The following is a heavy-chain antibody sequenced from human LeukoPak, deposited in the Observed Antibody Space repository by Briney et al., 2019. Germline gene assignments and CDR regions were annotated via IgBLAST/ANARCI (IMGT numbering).Heavy chain of an antibody. CDR2: INPSGGST. Sequence: ASVKVSCKASGYTFTSYYMHWGRQAPGQGLEWMGIINPSGGSTSYAQKFQGRVTMTRDTSTSTVYMELSSLRSEDTAVYYCARDSGFQPPTYYYDSSGSDYWGQGTLVTVSS. CDR1: GYTFTSYY. V-gene: IGHV1-46*01. CDR3: ARDSGFQPPTYYYDSSGSDY. D-gene: IGHD3-22*01. J-gene: IGHJ4*02.